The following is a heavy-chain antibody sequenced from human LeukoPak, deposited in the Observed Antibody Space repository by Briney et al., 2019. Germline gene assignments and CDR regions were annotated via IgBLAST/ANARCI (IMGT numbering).Heavy chain of an antibody. V-gene: IGHV1-2*02. CDR2: IHPSSGDI. CDR3: ARVRGYDYVWGSCPY. Sequence: ASVKVSCKASGYTFTGYYMQWVRQAPGQGLEGMGWIHPSSGDINYSQKFQGRVTMTRDTSISTAYMELSRLTSDDTAVYYCARVRGYDYVWGSCPYWGQGTLVTVSS. J-gene: IGHJ4*02. CDR1: GYTFTGYY. D-gene: IGHD3-16*01.